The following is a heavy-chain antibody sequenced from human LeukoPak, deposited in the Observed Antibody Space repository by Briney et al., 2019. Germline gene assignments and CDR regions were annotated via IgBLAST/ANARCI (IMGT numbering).Heavy chain of an antibody. D-gene: IGHD3-22*01. CDR1: GGSISSGGYS. CDR2: IYHSGST. V-gene: IGHV4-30-2*01. Sequence: PSRTLSLTCAVSGGSISSGGYSWSWIRQPPGKGLEWIGYIYHSGSTYYNPSLKSRVTISVDRSKNQFSLKLSSVTAADTAVYYCARGYYDSSGYSFDPWGQGTLVTVSS. CDR3: ARGYYDSSGYSFDP. J-gene: IGHJ5*02.